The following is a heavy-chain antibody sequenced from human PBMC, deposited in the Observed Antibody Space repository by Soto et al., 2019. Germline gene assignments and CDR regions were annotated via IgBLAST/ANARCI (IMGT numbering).Heavy chain of an antibody. V-gene: IGHV4-34*01. D-gene: IGHD5-12*01. J-gene: IGHJ6*03. CDR2: INHSGST. CDR3: ARTEYSGYDLFYYYYYYMDV. CDR1: GWSFSGYY. Sequence: TLEILSLTCAVYGWSFSGYYWSWIRQPPGKGLERIGEINHSGSTNYNPSLKSRVTISVDTSKNQFSLKLSSVTAADTAVYYCARTEYSGYDLFYYYYYYMDVWGKGTTVTVSS.